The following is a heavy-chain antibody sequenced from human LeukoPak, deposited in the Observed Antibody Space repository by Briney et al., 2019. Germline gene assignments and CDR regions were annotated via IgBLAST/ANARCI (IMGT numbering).Heavy chain of an antibody. CDR3: AREPVLGYCSGGSCYPQNYYMDV. J-gene: IGHJ6*03. V-gene: IGHV3-23*01. CDR2: ISGSGGST. CDR1: GFTFSSYA. D-gene: IGHD2-15*01. Sequence: GGSLRLSCAASGFTFSSYAMSWVRQAPGKGLEWVSAISGSGGSTYYADSVKGRFTISRDNSKSTLYLQMNSLRAEDTAVYYCAREPVLGYCSGGSCYPQNYYMDVWGKGTTVTVSS.